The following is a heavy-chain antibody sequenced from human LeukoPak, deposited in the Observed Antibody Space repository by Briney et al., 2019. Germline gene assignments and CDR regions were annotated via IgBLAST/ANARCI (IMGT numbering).Heavy chain of an antibody. J-gene: IGHJ4*02. CDR2: ISSSSSYI. D-gene: IGHD4-17*01. Sequence: GGSLRLPCAASGFTFSSYSMNWVRQAPGKGLEWVSSISSSSSYIYYADSVKGRFTISRDNAKNSLYLQMNSLRAEDTAVYYCARDRRGMTTVTYFDYWGQGTLVTVSS. CDR3: ARDRRGMTTVTYFDY. CDR1: GFTFSSYS. V-gene: IGHV3-21*01.